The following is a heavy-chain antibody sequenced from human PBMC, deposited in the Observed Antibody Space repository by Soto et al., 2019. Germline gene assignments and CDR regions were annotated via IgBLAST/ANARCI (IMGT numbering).Heavy chain of an antibody. CDR2: IRGSGGST. D-gene: IGHD5-12*01. CDR3: AKDIGYDPGDYFDY. J-gene: IGHJ4*02. CDR1: EFTLTNYA. V-gene: IGHV3-23*01. Sequence: PGRNPGLSCAASEFTLTNYAMSWVRQAPGKGLEWVSGIRGSGGSTYYADSVKGRFTISRDISKNTLYLQMNNLRAEDTALCYCAKDIGYDPGDYFDYSGQGSLVIVSS.